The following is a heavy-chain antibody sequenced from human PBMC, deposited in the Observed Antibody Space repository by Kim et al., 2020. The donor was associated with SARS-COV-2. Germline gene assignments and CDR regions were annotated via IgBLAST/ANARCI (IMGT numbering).Heavy chain of an antibody. CDR2: ISGSGGTT. CDR1: GFIFINYA. Sequence: GGSLRLSCAASGFIFINYAMCWVRQAPGKGLEWVSGISGSGGTTDYADSVKGRFTISRDISKNTLYLQMSSLRADDTAVYYCAKSVREYYYYYGMAVWG. V-gene: IGHV3-23*01. CDR3: AKSVREYYYYYGMAV. J-gene: IGHJ6*02.